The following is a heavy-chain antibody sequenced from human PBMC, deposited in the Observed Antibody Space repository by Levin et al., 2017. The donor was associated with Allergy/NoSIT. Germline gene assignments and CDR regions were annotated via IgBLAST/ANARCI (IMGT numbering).Heavy chain of an antibody. D-gene: IGHD2-2*02. CDR2: ISSSGSTI. V-gene: IGHV3-11*01. J-gene: IGHJ4*02. CDR1: GFTFSDYY. CDR3: ARDHAVPAAIGDCFDY. Sequence: GGSLRLSCAASGFTFSDYYMSWIRQAPGKGLEWVSYISSSGSTIYYADSVKGRFTISRDNAKNSLYLQMNSLRAEDTAVYYCARDHAVPAAIGDCFDYWGQGTLVTVSS.